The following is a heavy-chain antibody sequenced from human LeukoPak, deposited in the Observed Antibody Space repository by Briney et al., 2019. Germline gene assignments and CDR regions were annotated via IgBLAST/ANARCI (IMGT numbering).Heavy chain of an antibody. CDR1: GYSISSGYY. V-gene: IGHV4-38-2*01. CDR2: IYHSGST. Sequence: SETLSLISAVSGYSISSGYYWGWIRQPPGKGLEWIGSIYHSGSTYYNPSLKSRVTISVDTSKNQFSLKLSSVTAADTAVYYCARHSADIGTSWYYFDYWGQGTLVTVSS. D-gene: IGHD6-13*01. CDR3: ARHSADIGTSWYYFDY. J-gene: IGHJ4*02.